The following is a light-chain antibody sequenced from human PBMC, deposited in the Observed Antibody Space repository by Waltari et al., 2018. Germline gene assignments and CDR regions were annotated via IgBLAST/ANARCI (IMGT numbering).Light chain of an antibody. CDR2: AAS. CDR1: QSITIY. Sequence: DIQKPQYPPSLAAYVGDRVTLTCRASQSITIYVNWYQQKPGKAPTLLIYAASSMQSGGPSRFSGSGSGTDFSLTISSLQPGDFATYYCQQSFTTPQNTFGQGTRLEIK. V-gene: IGKV1-39*01. CDR3: QQSFTTPQNT. J-gene: IGKJ2*01.